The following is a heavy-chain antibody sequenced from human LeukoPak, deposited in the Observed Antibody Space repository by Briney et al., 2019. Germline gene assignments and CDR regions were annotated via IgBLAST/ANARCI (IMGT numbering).Heavy chain of an antibody. CDR2: ISYDGSNK. CDR1: GFTFSSYA. V-gene: IGHV3-30*14. Sequence: GGSLRLSCAASGFTFSSYAMHWVRQAPGKGLEWVAVISYDGSNKYYADSVKGRFTISRDNSKNTLYLQMNSLRVEDTAVYYCASIYCSSTSCYPNYWGQGTLVTVSS. D-gene: IGHD2-2*01. CDR3: ASIYCSSTSCYPNY. J-gene: IGHJ4*02.